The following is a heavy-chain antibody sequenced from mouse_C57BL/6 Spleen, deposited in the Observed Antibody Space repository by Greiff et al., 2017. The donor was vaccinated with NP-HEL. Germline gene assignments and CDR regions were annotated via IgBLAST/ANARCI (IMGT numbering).Heavy chain of an antibody. CDR1: GFTFSSYG. J-gene: IGHJ4*01. CDR2: ISSGGSYT. V-gene: IGHV5-6*01. Sequence: EVKLMESGGDLAKPGGSLKLSCAASGFTFSSYGMSWVRQTPDKRLEWVATISSGGSYTYYPDSVKGRFTISRDNAKNTLYLQMSSLKSEDTAMYYCARQHYDYDEDYAMDYWGQGTSVTVSS. D-gene: IGHD2-4*01. CDR3: ARQHYDYDEDYAMDY.